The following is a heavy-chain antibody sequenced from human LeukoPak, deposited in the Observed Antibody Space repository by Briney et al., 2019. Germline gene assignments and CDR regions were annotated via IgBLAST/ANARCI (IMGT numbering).Heavy chain of an antibody. V-gene: IGHV3-30*18. D-gene: IGHD2-15*01. J-gene: IGHJ4*02. Sequence: GRSLRLSCAASGFTFSSYGMHWVRQAPGKGLEWVAVISYDGSNKYYADSVKGRFTISRDNSKNTLYLQMNSLRAEDTAVYYCAKDWQIVGGVAATVDYCGQGTLVTVSS. CDR2: ISYDGSNK. CDR1: GFTFSSYG. CDR3: AKDWQIVGGVAATVDY.